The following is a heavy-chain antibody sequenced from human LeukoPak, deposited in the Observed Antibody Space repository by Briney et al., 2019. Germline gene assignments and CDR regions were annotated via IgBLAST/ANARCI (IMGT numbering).Heavy chain of an antibody. Sequence: SETLSLTCTVSGGSISSYYWSWIRQPAGKGLEWIGRIYTSGSTNYNPSLKSRVTMPVDTSKNQFSLKLSSVTAADTAVYYCARDIIPSGSYYYYYYMDVWGKGTTVTVSS. CDR2: IYTSGST. V-gene: IGHV4-4*07. CDR3: ARDIIPSGSYYYYYYMDV. D-gene: IGHD1-26*01. CDR1: GGSISSYY. J-gene: IGHJ6*03.